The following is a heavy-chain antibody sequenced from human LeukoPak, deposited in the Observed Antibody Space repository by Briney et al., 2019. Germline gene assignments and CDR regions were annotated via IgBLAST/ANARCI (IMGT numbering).Heavy chain of an antibody. CDR2: ISSYNGNT. Sequence: ASVKVSCKASGYTFTSYGISWVRQAPGQGLEWMGWISSYNGNTNYAQKLQGRVTMSTDTSTGTAYMELRSLRSDDTAVYYCARGLTAISYYYYGVDVWGQGTTVTVSS. V-gene: IGHV1-18*01. D-gene: IGHD2-21*02. CDR1: GYTFTSYG. J-gene: IGHJ6*02. CDR3: ARGLTAISYYYYGVDV.